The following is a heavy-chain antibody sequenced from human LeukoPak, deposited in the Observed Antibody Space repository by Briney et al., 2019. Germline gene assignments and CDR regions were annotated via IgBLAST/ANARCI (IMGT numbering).Heavy chain of an antibody. CDR1: GFTFRSDV. V-gene: IGHV3-64*01. D-gene: IGHD2-2*01. CDR2: ISSDGGTT. Sequence: PGGSLRLSCAASGFTFRSDVMHWVRQAPGKGLEYVSAISSDGGTTFYANSVKGRFTISRDNSKNTLYLQMGSLRAEDMGVYYCARISIVVVGMDYWGQGTLVTVSS. J-gene: IGHJ4*02. CDR3: ARISIVVVGMDY.